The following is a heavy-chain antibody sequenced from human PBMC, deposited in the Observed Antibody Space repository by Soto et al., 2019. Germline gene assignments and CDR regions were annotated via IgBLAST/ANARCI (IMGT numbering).Heavy chain of an antibody. CDR3: AVRYCISTSCYFGWFDP. J-gene: IGHJ5*02. CDR1: GYTFTSYD. V-gene: IGHV1-8*01. D-gene: IGHD2-2*01. Sequence: QVQLVQSGAEVKKPGASVKVSCKASGYTFTSYDINWVRQATGQGLEWMGWMNPNSGNTGYAQKFQGGVTMTRNTSSRTADMELGSLRSEVTAVYYCAVRYCISTSCYFGWFDPGGQGTLVTVSS. CDR2: MNPNSGNT.